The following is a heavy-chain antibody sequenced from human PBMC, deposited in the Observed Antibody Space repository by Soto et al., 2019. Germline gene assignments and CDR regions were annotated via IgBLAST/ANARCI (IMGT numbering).Heavy chain of an antibody. CDR2: ISGSGGTT. J-gene: IGHJ4*02. Sequence: EVQLLESGGDLVKPGGSLRPSCEASGFPLSSPAMSWFRQAPGMGLEWVSGISGSGGTTYSADSVKGRFTISRDNSRNTLYLQMNSLRADDTAVYYCAKNCGGDCYTNFDFWGQGTLVTVSS. CDR1: GFPLSSPA. V-gene: IGHV3-23*01. D-gene: IGHD2-21*02. CDR3: AKNCGGDCYTNFDF.